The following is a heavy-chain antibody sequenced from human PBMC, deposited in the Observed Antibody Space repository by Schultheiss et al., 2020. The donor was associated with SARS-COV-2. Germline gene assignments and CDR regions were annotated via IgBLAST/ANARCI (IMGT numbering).Heavy chain of an antibody. CDR1: GGSISSSSYY. CDR3: ARAGGKYTKLADAYYYYMDV. Sequence: SETLSLTCTVSGGSISSSSYYWGWIRQPPGKGLEWIGEINHSGSTNYNPSLKSRVTISVDTSKNQFSLKLSSVTAADTAVYYCARAGGKYTKLADAYYYYMDVWGKGTTVTVSS. J-gene: IGHJ6*03. D-gene: IGHD3-16*01. CDR2: INHSGST. V-gene: IGHV4-39*07.